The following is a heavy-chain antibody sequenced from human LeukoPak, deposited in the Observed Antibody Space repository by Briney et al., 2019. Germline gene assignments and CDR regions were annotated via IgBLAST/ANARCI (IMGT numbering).Heavy chain of an antibody. CDR1: GGSISSWY. Sequence: SETLSLTCTVSGGSISSWYWSWIRQPPGKGLEWIGYIYDSGNTNYNPSLKTRVTISVDTSKNQLSLNLSSVTAADTAVYYCARETKLMGYSSGLGFNCWGQGTLVTVSS. V-gene: IGHV4-59*01. CDR3: ARETKLMGYSSGLGFNC. J-gene: IGHJ4*02. D-gene: IGHD6-19*01. CDR2: IYDSGNT.